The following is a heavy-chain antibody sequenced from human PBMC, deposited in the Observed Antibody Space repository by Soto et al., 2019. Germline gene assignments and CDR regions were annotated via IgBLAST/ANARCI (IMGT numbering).Heavy chain of an antibody. CDR3: AREDCSSTSCTFDY. Sequence: SETLSLTCTVSGGSISSGDYYWSWIRQPPGKGLEWIGYIYYSGSTYYNPSLKSRVTISVDTSKNQFSLKLSSVTAADTAVYYCAREDCSSTSCTFDYWGQGTLVTVSS. CDR1: GGSISSGDYY. CDR2: IYYSGST. J-gene: IGHJ4*02. V-gene: IGHV4-30-4*01. D-gene: IGHD2-2*01.